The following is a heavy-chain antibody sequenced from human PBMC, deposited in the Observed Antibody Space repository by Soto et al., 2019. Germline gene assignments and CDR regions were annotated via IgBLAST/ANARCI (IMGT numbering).Heavy chain of an antibody. V-gene: IGHV4-4*02. Sequence: SETLALTCAVSGGSISSSKWRSWVRQPPGKGLEWIGDIYQSGSTNYNPSLKSRVTISVDKSKNQFSLNLSSVTAADTAVYYCARDRTQDYSDNSVGFEIWGQGTMVTVSS. CDR2: IYQSGST. J-gene: IGHJ3*02. CDR3: ARDRTQDYSDNSVGFEI. D-gene: IGHD4-4*01. CDR1: GGSISSSKW.